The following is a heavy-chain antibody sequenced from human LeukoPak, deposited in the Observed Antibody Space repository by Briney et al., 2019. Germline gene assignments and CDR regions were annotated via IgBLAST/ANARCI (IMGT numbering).Heavy chain of an antibody. CDR2: MNPNSGNT. CDR1: GYTFTSYD. V-gene: IGHV1-8*01. D-gene: IGHD6-13*01. J-gene: IGHJ6*02. Sequence: ASVKVSCKASGYTFTSYDINWVRQATGQGLEWMGWMNPNSGNTGYAQKFQGRVTMTRNTSISTAYMELSSLRSEDTAVYYCARGGQQLVQILYYYYYYGMDVRGQGTTVTVSS. CDR3: ARGGQQLVQILYYYYYYGMDV.